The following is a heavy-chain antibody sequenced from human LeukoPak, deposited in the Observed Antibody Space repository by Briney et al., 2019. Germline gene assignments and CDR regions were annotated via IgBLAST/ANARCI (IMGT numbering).Heavy chain of an antibody. J-gene: IGHJ6*02. CDR2: IIPILGIA. V-gene: IGHV1-69*04. D-gene: IGHD4-17*01. Sequence: GASVKVPCKASGGTFSSYAISWVRQAPGQVLEWMGRIIPILGIANYAQKFQGRVTITADKSTSTAYMELSSLRSEDTAVYYCARHYGDYYYYYGMDVWGQGTTVTVSS. CDR3: ARHYGDYYYYYGMDV. CDR1: GGTFSSYA.